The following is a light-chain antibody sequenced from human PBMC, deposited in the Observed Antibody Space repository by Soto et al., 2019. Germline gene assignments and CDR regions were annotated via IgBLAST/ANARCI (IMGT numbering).Light chain of an antibody. Sequence: IVLTQSPGTLSFSPWERATLSCRASQSFSTSYLAWYQQKPGQAPRLLIFAASSRASGIPDRFSGSGSGTDFTLTIDRLEPEDFAVYYCQQYSTSPLTFGGGTKVDIK. CDR1: QSFSTSY. CDR2: AAS. CDR3: QQYSTSPLT. V-gene: IGKV3-20*01. J-gene: IGKJ4*01.